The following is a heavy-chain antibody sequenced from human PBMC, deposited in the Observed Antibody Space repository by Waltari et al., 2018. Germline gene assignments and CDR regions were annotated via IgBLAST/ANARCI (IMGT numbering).Heavy chain of an antibody. J-gene: IGHJ4*02. CDR1: GFSFRDFW. CDR3: ARVAWGLGQDN. CDR2: MNQDGSGK. V-gene: IGHV3-7*03. Sequence: EVQLVESGGGLVQPGGALRRSCPASGFSFRDFWMSWVRQGPEKGLEWVANMNQDGSGKLYVDSVRGRFTVSRDNAKNSLFLQMNSLRAEDTAVYYCARVAWGLGQDNWGQGTLVTVSS. D-gene: IGHD3-16*01.